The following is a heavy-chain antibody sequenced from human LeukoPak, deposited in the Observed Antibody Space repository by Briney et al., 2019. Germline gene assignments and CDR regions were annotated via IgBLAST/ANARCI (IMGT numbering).Heavy chain of an antibody. V-gene: IGHV4-59*11. CDR1: GGSIGSHY. CDR3: ARGGVLKSVDY. CDR2: VYGIGST. D-gene: IGHD3-16*01. Sequence: SETLSLTCTVSGGSIGSHYWTWIRQTPGKGLEWIGYVYGIGSTKYNPSLKSRVTISVDTSKNQFSLRLSSVTAADTAVYYCARGGVLKSVDYWGQGTLVAVSS. J-gene: IGHJ4*02.